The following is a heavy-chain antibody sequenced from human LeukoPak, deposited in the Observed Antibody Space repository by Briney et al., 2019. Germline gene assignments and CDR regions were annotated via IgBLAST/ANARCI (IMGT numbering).Heavy chain of an antibody. J-gene: IGHJ5*02. Sequence: ASVKVSCKTSGYTFTSYGISWVRQAPGQGLEWMGWISGYNGNTHYAQKLQGRVTMTTDTSTSTAYMELRSLRSDDTAVYYCANRGRFGEPKSLFDPWGQGTLVTVSS. CDR1: GYTFTSYG. CDR3: ANRGRFGEPKSLFDP. D-gene: IGHD3-10*01. V-gene: IGHV1-18*01. CDR2: ISGYNGNT.